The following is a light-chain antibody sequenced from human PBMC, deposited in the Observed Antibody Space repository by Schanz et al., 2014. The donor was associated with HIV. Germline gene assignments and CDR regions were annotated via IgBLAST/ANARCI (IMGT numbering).Light chain of an antibody. CDR1: QSISSNY. CDR2: GAS. CDR3: QQYASSST. Sequence: EIVLTQSPGTLSLSPGERATLSCRASQSISSNYLAWYQQKPGQAPRLLIYGASSRATGIPDRFSGSGSRTDFTLTISRLEPEDFAVYYCQQYASSSTFGGGTKIEIK. J-gene: IGKJ4*01. V-gene: IGKV3-20*01.